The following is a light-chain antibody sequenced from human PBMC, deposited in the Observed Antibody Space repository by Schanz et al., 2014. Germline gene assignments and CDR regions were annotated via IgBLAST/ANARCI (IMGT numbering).Light chain of an antibody. Sequence: QSALTQPASVSGSPGQSITISCTGTSSDVGGYRYVSWYQQHPGKAPKLMIYAVSNRPSGVSNRFSGSKSGNTASLTISGLQAEDEADYYSSSYTSATTVVVFGGGTKLTVL. J-gene: IGLJ2*01. CDR2: AVS. V-gene: IGLV2-14*01. CDR1: SSDVGGYRY. CDR3: SSYTSATTVVV.